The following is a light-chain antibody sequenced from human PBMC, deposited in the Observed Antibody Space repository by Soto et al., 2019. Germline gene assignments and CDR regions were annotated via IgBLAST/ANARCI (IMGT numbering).Light chain of an antibody. Sequence: EIVLTQSPDTLSLSPGERATLFCRASQTLSINSLAWYQQQPGQAPRLLIYAASTRDTGIPDRFNGSGSGTDFALTITRMEPEDFAVYYCQQYDGAPLTFGPGTKVDVK. J-gene: IGKJ3*01. V-gene: IGKV3-20*01. CDR3: QQYDGAPLT. CDR1: QTLSINS. CDR2: AAS.